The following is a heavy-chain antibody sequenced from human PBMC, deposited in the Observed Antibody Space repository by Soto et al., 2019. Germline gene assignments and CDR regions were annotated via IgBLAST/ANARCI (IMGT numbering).Heavy chain of an antibody. D-gene: IGHD6-6*01. Sequence: SETLSLTCAVYGGSFSGYYWSWIRQPPGKGLEWIGEINHSGSTNYNPSLKSRVTISVDTSKNQFSLKLSSVTAADTAVYYCARACSSSTQEFDYWGQGTLVTVSS. CDR2: INHSGST. CDR3: ARACSSSTQEFDY. V-gene: IGHV4-34*01. CDR1: GGSFSGYY. J-gene: IGHJ4*02.